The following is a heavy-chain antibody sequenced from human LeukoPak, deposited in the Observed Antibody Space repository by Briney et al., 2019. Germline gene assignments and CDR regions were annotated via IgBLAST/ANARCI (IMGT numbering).Heavy chain of an antibody. CDR3: ARRGSEAYFDY. CDR1: GFTFSSYG. Sequence: AGSLRLSSAASGFTFSSYGLHRVRQAPGKGLEWVTVISYDGSNKYYADSVKGRFTISRDNSKNTLYLQMNSLRAEDTAVYYCARRGSEAYFDYWGQGTLVTVSS. V-gene: IGHV3-30-3*01. CDR2: ISYDGSNK. J-gene: IGHJ4*02. D-gene: IGHD2-15*01.